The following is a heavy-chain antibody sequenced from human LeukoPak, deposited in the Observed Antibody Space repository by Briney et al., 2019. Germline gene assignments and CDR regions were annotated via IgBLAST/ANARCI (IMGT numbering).Heavy chain of an antibody. CDR2: ISSSSSYI. V-gene: IGHV3-21*01. Sequence: GGSLRLSCAASGFTFSSYSMNWVRQAPGKGLEWVSSISSSSSYIYYADSVKGRFTISRDNAKNSLYLQMNSLRAEDTAVYYCARGSRQQLAPVTYYYWGQGTLVTVSS. D-gene: IGHD6-13*01. J-gene: IGHJ4*02. CDR3: ARGSRQQLAPVTYYY. CDR1: GFTFSSYS.